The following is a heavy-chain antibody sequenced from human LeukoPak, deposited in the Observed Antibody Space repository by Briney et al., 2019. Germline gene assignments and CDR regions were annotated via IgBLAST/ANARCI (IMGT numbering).Heavy chain of an antibody. Sequence: ASVKVSCKASGYTFTSYGISWVRQAPGQGLEWMGWISAYNGNTNYAQKLQGRVTMTTDTSTSTAYMELRSLRSDDTAVYYCARMSDIVVVPAAMWDSFFDYWGQGTLVTVSS. CDR3: ARMSDIVVVPAAMWDSFFDY. V-gene: IGHV1-18*01. D-gene: IGHD2-2*01. CDR2: ISAYNGNT. J-gene: IGHJ4*02. CDR1: GYTFTSYG.